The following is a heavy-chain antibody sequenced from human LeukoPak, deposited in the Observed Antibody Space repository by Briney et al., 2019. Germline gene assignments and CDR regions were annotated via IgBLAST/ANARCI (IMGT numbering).Heavy chain of an antibody. V-gene: IGHV3-20*04. D-gene: IGHD3-22*01. CDR1: GFTFDDYG. J-gene: IGHJ4*02. CDR3: ARDYDSRLPQN. Sequence: GGSLRLSCAASGFTFDDYGMSWVRQAPGKRREWVSGINWNGVSTGYADSVKGRFTISRDNAKYSLYLQMNSLRVEDTALYYCARDYDSRLPQNWGQGTLVTVSS. CDR2: INWNGVST.